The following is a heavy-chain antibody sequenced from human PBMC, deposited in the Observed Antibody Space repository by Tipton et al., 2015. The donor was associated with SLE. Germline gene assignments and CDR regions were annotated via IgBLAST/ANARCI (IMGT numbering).Heavy chain of an antibody. CDR2: MNPNSGNT. Sequence: QVQLVQSGAEVKKPGASVKVSCKASGYTFTSYDINWVRQATGQGLEWMGWMNPNSGNTGYAQKFQGRVTMTRNTSISTAYMELSSLRSEDTAVYYCAGVGRYYDFWSGSDYYCMDVWGQGTTVTVSS. J-gene: IGHJ6*02. D-gene: IGHD3-3*01. CDR3: AGVGRYYDFWSGSDYYCMDV. V-gene: IGHV1-8*02. CDR1: GYTFTSYD.